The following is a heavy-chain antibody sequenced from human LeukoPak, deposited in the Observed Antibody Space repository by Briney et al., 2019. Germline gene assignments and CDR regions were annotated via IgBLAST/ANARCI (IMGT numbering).Heavy chain of an antibody. J-gene: IGHJ3*02. D-gene: IGHD2-2*01. CDR1: GFTFSSYA. CDR2: ISDSGDST. Sequence: GGSLRLSCAASGFTFSSYAMSWVRQAPGKGLEWVSAISDSGDSTFYADSVKGRFTISRDNSKNTLYLQMNSLRAGDTAIYYCARSYAPGYIWGQGTMVTVSS. CDR3: ARSYAPGYI. V-gene: IGHV3-23*01.